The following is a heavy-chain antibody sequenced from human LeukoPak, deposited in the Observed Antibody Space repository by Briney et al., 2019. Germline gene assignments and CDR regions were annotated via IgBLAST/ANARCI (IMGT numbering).Heavy chain of an antibody. CDR3: ARSYNYYYMDV. V-gene: IGHV4-59*01. CDR1: GGSISSYY. J-gene: IGHJ6*03. Sequence: SETLSLTCTVSGGSISSYYWSWIRQPPGKGLEWIGYIYYSGSTNYNPSLKSRVTISVDTSKNQFSLKLSSVTAADTAVYYCARSYNYYYMDVWGKGTTVTVSS. CDR2: IYYSGST.